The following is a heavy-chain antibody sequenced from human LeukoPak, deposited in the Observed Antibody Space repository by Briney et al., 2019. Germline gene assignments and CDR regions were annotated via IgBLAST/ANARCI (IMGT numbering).Heavy chain of an antibody. V-gene: IGHV3-7*01. CDR3: ARDPNYGSGSYYSDAFDI. D-gene: IGHD3-10*01. Sequence: GGSLRLSCAASGFTFSSYWMSWVRQAPGKGLEWVANIKQDGRENYYVDSVKGRFTISRDKAKKSLYLQMNSLSAEDTAVYYCARDPNYGSGSYYSDAFDIWGQGTMVTASS. CDR2: IKQDGREN. J-gene: IGHJ3*02. CDR1: GFTFSSYW.